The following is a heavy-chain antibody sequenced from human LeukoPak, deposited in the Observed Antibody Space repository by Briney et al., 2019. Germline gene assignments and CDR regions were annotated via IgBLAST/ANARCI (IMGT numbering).Heavy chain of an antibody. CDR1: GFTFSSYS. Sequence: GGSLRLSCAASGFTFSSYSMNWVRQAPGKGLEWVSSISSSSSYIYYADSVKGRFTISRDNAKNSLYLQMNSLRAEDTAVYYCARVPRRPMVGYYGMDVWGQGTTVTVSS. D-gene: IGHD3-10*01. CDR2: ISSSSSYI. V-gene: IGHV3-21*01. CDR3: ARVPRRPMVGYYGMDV. J-gene: IGHJ6*02.